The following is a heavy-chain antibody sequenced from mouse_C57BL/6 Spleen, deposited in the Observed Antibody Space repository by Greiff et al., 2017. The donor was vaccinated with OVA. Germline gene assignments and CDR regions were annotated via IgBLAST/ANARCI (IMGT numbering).Heavy chain of an antibody. J-gene: IGHJ1*03. D-gene: IGHD1-1*01. CDR3: ARRYYGSSSYFDV. V-gene: IGHV1-61*01. CDR2: IYPSDSET. CDR1: GYTFTSYW. Sequence: QVQLQQPGAELVRPGSSVKLSCKASGYTFTSYWMDWVKQRPGQGLEWIGNIYPSDSETHYNQKFKDKATLTVDKSSSTAYMQLSSLTSEDSAVYYCARRYYGSSSYFDVWGTGTTVTVSS.